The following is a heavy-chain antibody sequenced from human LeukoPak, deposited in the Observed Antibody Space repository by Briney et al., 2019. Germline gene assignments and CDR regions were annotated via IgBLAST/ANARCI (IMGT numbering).Heavy chain of an antibody. CDR1: GGSIGSSSYY. Sequence: SETLSLTCTVSGGSIGSSSYYWGWIRQPPGKGLEWTGSIFYSGSTYYNPSLKSRVTISVDTSKNQFSLKLSSVTASDTAVYYCARLGYCDSSSCYLHYHYYMDVWGKGTTVTVSS. J-gene: IGHJ6*03. CDR2: IFYSGST. D-gene: IGHD2-2*01. V-gene: IGHV4-39*01. CDR3: ARLGYCDSSSCYLHYHYYMDV.